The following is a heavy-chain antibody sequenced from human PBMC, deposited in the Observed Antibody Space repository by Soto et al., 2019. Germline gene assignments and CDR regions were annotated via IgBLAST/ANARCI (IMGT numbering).Heavy chain of an antibody. Sequence: QITLKESGPTLVKPTQTLTLTCTFSGFSRSSTRMAVGWISQPPGKALQWLALIYWDDDKRYSPFLKSRLTITKDTSKNQVVLTMSNMDPVDTARDYCAHIVVAGLVYYCDDWGPGTLGTVSS. D-gene: IGHD6-19*01. CDR2: IYWDDDK. CDR3: AHIVVAGLVYYCDD. V-gene: IGHV2-5*02. J-gene: IGHJ4*02. CDR1: GFSRSSTRMA.